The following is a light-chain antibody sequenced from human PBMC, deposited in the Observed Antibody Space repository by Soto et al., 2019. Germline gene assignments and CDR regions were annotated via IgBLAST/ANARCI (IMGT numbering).Light chain of an antibody. CDR1: SSDIGSNT. J-gene: IGLJ2*01. V-gene: IGLV1-44*01. CDR2: SNN. Sequence: QLVLTQPPSASGTPGQSVTISCSGTSSDIGSNTVSWYQQFPGTAPKLLIYSNNQRPSGVPDRFSGSKSGTSASLAISGLQSEDEADYYCAAFDDSLNGPVFGGGTKLTVL. CDR3: AAFDDSLNGPV.